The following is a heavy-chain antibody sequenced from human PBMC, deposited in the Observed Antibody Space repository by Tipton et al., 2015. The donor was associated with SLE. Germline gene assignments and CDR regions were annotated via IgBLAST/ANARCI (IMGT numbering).Heavy chain of an antibody. D-gene: IGHD2-2*02. J-gene: IGHJ3*02. CDR3: ARALWVDKDFEVPLAIRLRAFDI. V-gene: IGHV4-61*02. Sequence: TLSLTCTVSGGSISSGSYYWSWIRQPAGKGLEWLGRIYTRGSTNYNPSLKSRVTISIDTSKNQFSLKLSSVTAADTAVYYCARALWVDKDFEVPLAIRLRAFDIWGQGRMVTVSS. CDR2: IYTRGST. CDR1: GGSISSGSYY.